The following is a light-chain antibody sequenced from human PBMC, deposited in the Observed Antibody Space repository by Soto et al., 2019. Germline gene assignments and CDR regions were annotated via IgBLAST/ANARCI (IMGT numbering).Light chain of an antibody. CDR3: QQDYSLRT. CDR2: GAS. V-gene: IGKV3D-7*01. J-gene: IGKJ5*01. Sequence: PGERVTLSCRASQSVSISYLTWYQQKPGQAPRLLIYGASTRATGIPARFSGSGSGTDFTLTISSLQPEDFAVYYCQQDYSLRTFGQGTRLEIK. CDR1: QSVSISY.